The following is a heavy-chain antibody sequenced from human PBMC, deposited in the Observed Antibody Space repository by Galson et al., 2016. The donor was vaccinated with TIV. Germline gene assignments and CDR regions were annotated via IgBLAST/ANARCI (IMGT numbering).Heavy chain of an antibody. CDR2: FYHSGST. CDR3: ARVATYGSGSYQWNFES. CDR1: GSTISSGYY. D-gene: IGHD3-10*01. J-gene: IGHJ4*02. V-gene: IGHV4-38-2*01. Sequence: ETLSLTCAVSGSTISSGYYWGWIRQPPGRGLEWIGSFYHSGSTYYNPSLKSRVAISEDTSKNQFSLRLSSVTAADTAVYYCARVATYGSGSYQWNFESWGQGTLVTVSS.